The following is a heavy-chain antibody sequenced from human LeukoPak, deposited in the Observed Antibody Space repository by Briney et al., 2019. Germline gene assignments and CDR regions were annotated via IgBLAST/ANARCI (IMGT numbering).Heavy chain of an antibody. CDR1: GFTFSSYA. CDR2: ISSNGGST. Sequence: GGSLRLSCAASGFTFSSYAMHWVRHAPGKGLEYVSAISSNGGSTYYANSVKGRFTISRDNSKNTLYLQMGSLRAEDMAVYYCARPTNGTWGQGTLVTVSS. J-gene: IGHJ5*02. D-gene: IGHD2-8*01. CDR3: ARPTNGT. V-gene: IGHV3-64*01.